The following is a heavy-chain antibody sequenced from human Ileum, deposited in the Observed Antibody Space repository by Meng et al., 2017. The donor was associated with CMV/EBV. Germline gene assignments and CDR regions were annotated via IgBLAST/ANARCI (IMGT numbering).Heavy chain of an antibody. CDR2: IYSGVST. D-gene: IGHD3-10*01. V-gene: IGHV3-53*01. J-gene: IGHJ5*02. Sequence: GGSLRLSCEASGFTVSSNYMSWVRQVPGKGLEWVSVIYSGVSTYYADSVKGRFTISRDNSKNTAYLQMNSLRAEDTAVYYCASVIPWGQGTLVTVSS. CDR1: GFTVSSNY. CDR3: ASVIP.